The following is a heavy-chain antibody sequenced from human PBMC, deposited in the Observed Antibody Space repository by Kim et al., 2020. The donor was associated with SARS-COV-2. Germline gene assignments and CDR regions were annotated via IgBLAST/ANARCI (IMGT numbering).Heavy chain of an antibody. Sequence: SETLSLTCSVSGGSISSSISYWGWIRQPPGKGLEWIGSLSYSGRTYYNPSLKSLVTISVDTSKNQFSLNLSSVTAADTAVYYCAGLYAYNCFDPWGQGTLVTVSS. CDR3: AGLYAYNCFDP. CDR2: LSYSGRT. V-gene: IGHV4-39*01. J-gene: IGHJ5*02. D-gene: IGHD4-17*01. CDR1: GGSISSSISY.